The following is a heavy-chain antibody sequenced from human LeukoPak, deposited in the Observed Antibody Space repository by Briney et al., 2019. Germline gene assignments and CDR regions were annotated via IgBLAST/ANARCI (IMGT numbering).Heavy chain of an antibody. V-gene: IGHV4-59*01. CDR1: GGSISSYY. J-gene: IGHJ6*03. CDR2: IYYSGST. CDR3: ARTLGYYYYMDV. Sequence: SETLSLTCTVSGGSISSYYWSWIRQPPGKGLEWIGYIYYSGSTNYNPSLKSRVTISVDTSKNQFSLKLSSVTAADTAVYYCARTLGYYYYMDVWGKGTTVTVSS.